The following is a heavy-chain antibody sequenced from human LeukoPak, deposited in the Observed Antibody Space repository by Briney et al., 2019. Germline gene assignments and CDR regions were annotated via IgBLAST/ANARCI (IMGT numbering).Heavy chain of an antibody. CDR2: IRYDGGIQ. CDR1: GFTFSTYG. D-gene: IGHD2-2*01. Sequence: GGSLRLSCAASGFTFSTYGIHWVRQAPGKGLEWVAFIRYDGGIQYYGDSVKGRFTISRDNSKNTLYMQMNSLRPEDTAVYYCARDGRPSAPGGYQFDYWDQGTLVTVSS. V-gene: IGHV3-30*02. CDR3: ARDGRPSAPGGYQFDY. J-gene: IGHJ4*02.